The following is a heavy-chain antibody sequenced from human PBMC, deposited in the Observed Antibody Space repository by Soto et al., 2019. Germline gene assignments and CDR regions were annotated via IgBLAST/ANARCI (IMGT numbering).Heavy chain of an antibody. D-gene: IGHD6-13*01. J-gene: IGHJ3*02. V-gene: IGHV5-51*01. CDR1: GYSFTTYR. CDR3: ARQRIEAAFDAFEI. CDR2: IYPGDSET. Sequence: GESLKISCKGSGYSFTTYRIGWVRQMPGKGLEWMGIIYPGDSETRYSPSFQGQVTISADKSNTTAYLQWSGLKASDTSMYYCARQRIEAAFDAFEIWGQGTMVTVSS.